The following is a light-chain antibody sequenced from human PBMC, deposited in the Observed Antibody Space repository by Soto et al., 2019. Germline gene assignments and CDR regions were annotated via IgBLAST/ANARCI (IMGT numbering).Light chain of an antibody. CDR2: TAS. V-gene: IGKV1-9*01. J-gene: IGKJ1*01. CDR1: TGISSY. CDR3: QQLACYPRR. Sequence: SYLPGSGKDRRTMCWRASTGISSYLAWYRLKPGKAPKLLISTASSLLSGVPSKSSGGVSVTELHLTFSGLQPEDCAPYYCQQLACYPRRFAEGTKVDI.